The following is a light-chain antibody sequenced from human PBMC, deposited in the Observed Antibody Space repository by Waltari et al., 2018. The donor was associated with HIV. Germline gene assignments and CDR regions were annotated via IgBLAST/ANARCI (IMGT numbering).Light chain of an antibody. V-gene: IGLV3-1*01. J-gene: IGLJ2*01. CDR1: QLGNKY. Sequence: SYELTQPPSVSVTPGQTASITCSGDQLGNKYTCWYQQKPGQSPVLVIYQDNKRPSGIPERFSGFNSGNTATLTISGTQAMDEADYYCQAWDNYAELFGGGTKLTVL. CDR2: QDN. CDR3: QAWDNYAEL.